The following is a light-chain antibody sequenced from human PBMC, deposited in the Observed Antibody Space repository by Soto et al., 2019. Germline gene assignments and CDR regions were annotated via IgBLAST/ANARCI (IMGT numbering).Light chain of an antibody. CDR1: QSVSSSD. Sequence: ESVLTQSPGTLSLSPGDRATLSCRASQSVSSSDLAWYQQKPGQAPRLLIYGASTRATGIPDRFSGSGSGTDFTLTISRLEPEDVAVYYCQQYGGSPLYTFGQGTKLEIK. J-gene: IGKJ2*01. CDR3: QQYGGSPLYT. V-gene: IGKV3-20*01. CDR2: GAS.